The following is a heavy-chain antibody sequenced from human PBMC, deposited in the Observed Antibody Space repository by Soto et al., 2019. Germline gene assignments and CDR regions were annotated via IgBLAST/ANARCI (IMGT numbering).Heavy chain of an antibody. Sequence: SETLSLTCAVYGGSFSGYYWSWIRQPPGKGLEWIGEINHSGSTNYNPSLKSRVTISVDTSKNQFSLKLSSVTAADTDVYYCARGLSHRSATRGIYDYCSQRTLDLGSS. CDR3: ARGLSHRSATRGIYDY. V-gene: IGHV4-34*01. D-gene: IGHD1-20*01. CDR1: GGSFSGYY. J-gene: IGHJ4*02. CDR2: INHSGST.